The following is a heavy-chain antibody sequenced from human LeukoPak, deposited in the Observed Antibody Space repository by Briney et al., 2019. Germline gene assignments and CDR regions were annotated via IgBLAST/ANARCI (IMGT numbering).Heavy chain of an antibody. J-gene: IGHJ3*01. V-gene: IGHV4-59*11. Sequence: SETLSLTCTVSGGSMSHHWSWIRQSPGKGLEWIGYISHTASTNYNPSLKSRVTLSIDTSKSQLSFQLTSVTAADTAVYYCAREKSPERKTWLQLGAFDVWGQGTVVTVSS. CDR2: ISHTAST. CDR3: AREKSPERKTWLQLGAFDV. D-gene: IGHD5-24*01. CDR1: GGSMSHH.